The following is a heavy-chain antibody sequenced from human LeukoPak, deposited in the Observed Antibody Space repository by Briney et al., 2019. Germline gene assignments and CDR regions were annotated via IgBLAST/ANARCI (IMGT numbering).Heavy chain of an antibody. CDR3: ARPITPRTIVMGGFDP. D-gene: IGHD3-22*01. CDR1: GYTLRSYG. V-gene: IGHV1-69*13. CDR2: IIPIFGTA. Sequence: AASVKVSCKASGYTLRSYGITWVRQAPGQGLEWMGGIIPIFGTANYAQKFQGRVTITADESTSTAYMELSSLRSEDTAVYYCARPITPRTIVMGGFDPWGQGTLVTVSS. J-gene: IGHJ5*02.